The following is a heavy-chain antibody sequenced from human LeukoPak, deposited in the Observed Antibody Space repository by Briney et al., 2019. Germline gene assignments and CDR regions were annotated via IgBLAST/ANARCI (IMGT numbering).Heavy chain of an antibody. CDR3: AREAGTVVIGRFDP. J-gene: IGHJ5*02. CDR1: GIPFTRNG. CDR2: IHYDAINI. D-gene: IGHD2-15*01. Sequence: PGGSLRLSCAASGIPFTRNGMHWVRQAPGKGLEWVAFIHYDAINIKYGDSVKGRFTISRDNSKNTLYLQMNSLTPEDTAVYYCAREAGTVVIGRFDPWGQGTLVTVSS. V-gene: IGHV3-30*02.